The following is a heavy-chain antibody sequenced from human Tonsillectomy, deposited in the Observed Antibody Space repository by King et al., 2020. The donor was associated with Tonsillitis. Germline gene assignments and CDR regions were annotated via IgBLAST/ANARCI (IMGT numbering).Heavy chain of an antibody. CDR1: GYTFTGYY. Sequence: VQLVQSGAEVKKPGASVKVSCKASGYTFTGYYIHCVRQAPGQGLEWMGWINPYSGDTNYAQNFQGGVTMTRDTSITTAYMALSRLTSDDTAVYYCARGRYCSGGSCYSHFDYWGQGTLVTVSS. V-gene: IGHV1-2*02. CDR3: ARGRYCSGGSCYSHFDY. D-gene: IGHD2-15*01. CDR2: INPYSGDT. J-gene: IGHJ4*02.